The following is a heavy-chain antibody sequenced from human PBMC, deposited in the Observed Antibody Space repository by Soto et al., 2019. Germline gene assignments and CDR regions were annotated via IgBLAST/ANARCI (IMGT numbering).Heavy chain of an antibody. Sequence: SETLSLTCTVSGGSISSYYWSWIRQPPGKGLEWIGYIYYSGSTNYNPSLKSRVTISVDTSKNQFSLKLSSVTAADTAVYYCARDLYGDSLDYWGQGTLVTVSS. CDR1: GGSISSYY. V-gene: IGHV4-59*01. D-gene: IGHD4-17*01. CDR2: IYYSGST. J-gene: IGHJ4*02. CDR3: ARDLYGDSLDY.